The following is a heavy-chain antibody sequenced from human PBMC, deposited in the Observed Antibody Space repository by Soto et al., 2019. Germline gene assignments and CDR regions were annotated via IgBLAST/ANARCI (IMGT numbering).Heavy chain of an antibody. D-gene: IGHD2-2*01. J-gene: IGHJ5*02. CDR2: IIPIFGTA. V-gene: IGHV1-69*01. Sequence: QVQLVQSAAEGKKPGYSVKVSCKASGGTFSSYAISWVRQAPGQGLEWMGGIIPIFGTANYTQKLQGRVTITADESTSTAYMEPSSVRSEDTAVYYCAIAGPAAPAGDWFAPWGQGTLVTVSS. CDR1: GGTFSSYA. CDR3: AIAGPAAPAGDWFAP.